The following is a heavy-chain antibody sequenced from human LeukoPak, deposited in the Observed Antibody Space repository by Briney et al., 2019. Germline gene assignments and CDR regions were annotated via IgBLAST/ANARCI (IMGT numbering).Heavy chain of an antibody. V-gene: IGHV4-4*09. CDR3: ARQPDALELPAHDAFDI. J-gene: IGHJ3*02. CDR1: GGSISSYY. D-gene: IGHD1-7*01. Sequence: SETLSLTCTVSGGSISSYYWSWIRQPPGKGLEWIGYIYTSGSTNYNPSLESRVTISVDTSRNQFSLKLSSVTAADTAVYYCARQPDALELPAHDAFDIWGQGTMVTVSS. CDR2: IYTSGST.